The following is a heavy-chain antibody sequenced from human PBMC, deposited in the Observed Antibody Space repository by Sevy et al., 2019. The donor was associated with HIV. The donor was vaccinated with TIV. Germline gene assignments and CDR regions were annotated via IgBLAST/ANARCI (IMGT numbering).Heavy chain of an antibody. CDR3: ARGPSLIVAGAAGYLDY. V-gene: IGHV3-33*01. CDR1: GFTFSSFG. Sequence: GGSRRLSCTASGFTFSSFGIHWVRQAPGKGLEWVALMWYDRNNKYYADSVKGRFTISRDSSKNTLYLQMNNLRAEDTAVYYCARGPSLIVAGAAGYLDYWGQGTLVTVSS. J-gene: IGHJ4*02. CDR2: MWYDRNNK. D-gene: IGHD2-21*01.